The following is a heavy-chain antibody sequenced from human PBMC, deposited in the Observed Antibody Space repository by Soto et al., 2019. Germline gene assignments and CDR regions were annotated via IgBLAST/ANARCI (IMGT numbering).Heavy chain of an antibody. D-gene: IGHD3-10*01. J-gene: IGHJ6*02. Sequence: ASVKVSCKASGYTFSSYDINWVRQATGQGLEWMGWMNPNNGNTGYAQKFQGRVTMTRNTSIRTAYMELSSLGSEDTAIYYCARVNYYGSGSYEDFHYYYGMDVWGQGTTVTVSS. CDR2: MNPNNGNT. CDR1: GYTFSSYD. V-gene: IGHV1-8*01. CDR3: ARVNYYGSGSYEDFHYYYGMDV.